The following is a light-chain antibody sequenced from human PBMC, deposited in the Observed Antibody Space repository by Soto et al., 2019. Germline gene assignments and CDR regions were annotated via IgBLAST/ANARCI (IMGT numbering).Light chain of an antibody. Sequence: QTVVTQPPSASVTPGQRVTISCSGSSSNIGSNYVYWYQQLPGTAPKLLIYRNNQRPSGVPDRFSGSKSGTSASLAISGLRSEDEADYYCAAWDDSLKVVFGGGTQLTVL. CDR2: RNN. V-gene: IGLV1-47*01. CDR3: AAWDDSLKVV. CDR1: SSNIGSNY. J-gene: IGLJ2*01.